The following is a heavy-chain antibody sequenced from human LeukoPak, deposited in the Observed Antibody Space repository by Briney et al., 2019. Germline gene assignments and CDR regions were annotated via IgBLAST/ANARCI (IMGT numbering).Heavy chain of an antibody. CDR1: GYTFTGYY. Sequence: ASVKVSCKASGYTFTGYYMHWVRQAPGQGLEWMGWINPNSGGTNYAQKFQGRVTMTRDTSISTAYMELSRLRSDDTAVYYCARGSSSWYWDAFDYWGQGTLVTVSS. CDR3: ARGSSSWYWDAFDY. J-gene: IGHJ4*02. D-gene: IGHD6-13*01. V-gene: IGHV1-2*02. CDR2: INPNSGGT.